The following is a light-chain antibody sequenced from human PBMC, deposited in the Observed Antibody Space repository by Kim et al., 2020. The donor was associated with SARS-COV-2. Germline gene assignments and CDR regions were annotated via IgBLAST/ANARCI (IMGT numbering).Light chain of an antibody. CDR2: DVS. Sequence: GQSITISCTGTSSLVGNYNYVSWYQQPPDKAPKLIIYDVSYRPSGVSTRFSGSKSGNTASLTISGLQAADEADYYCTSYTGANTVVFGGGTQLTVL. CDR1: SSLVGNYNY. V-gene: IGLV2-14*03. CDR3: TSYTGANTVV. J-gene: IGLJ2*01.